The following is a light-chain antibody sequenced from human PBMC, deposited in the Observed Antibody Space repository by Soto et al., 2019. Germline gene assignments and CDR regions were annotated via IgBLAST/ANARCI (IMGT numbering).Light chain of an antibody. Sequence: IVVTPSPATLSVSPGERDTPSCRASQSASSNLAWYQQKPGQAPWLLIFRASTRATGIPARFSRSGSGTEFTLTISSLQSGDFAVYYCQQYNDWPITFGQGTRLEIK. J-gene: IGKJ5*01. CDR1: QSASSN. CDR2: RAS. CDR3: QQYNDWPIT. V-gene: IGKV3-15*01.